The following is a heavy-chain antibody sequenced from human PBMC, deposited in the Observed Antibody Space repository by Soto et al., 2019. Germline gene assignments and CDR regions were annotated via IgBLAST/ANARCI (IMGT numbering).Heavy chain of an antibody. D-gene: IGHD6-6*01. Sequence: ASVKVSCKASGGTFSSYAISWVRQAPGQGLEWMGGIIPIFGTANYAQKFQGRVTITADESTSTAYMELSSLRSEDTAVYYCASTPYSSSSVAYYYGMDVWGQGTTVTVYS. CDR2: IIPIFGTA. CDR1: GGTFSSYA. J-gene: IGHJ6*02. CDR3: ASTPYSSSSVAYYYGMDV. V-gene: IGHV1-69*13.